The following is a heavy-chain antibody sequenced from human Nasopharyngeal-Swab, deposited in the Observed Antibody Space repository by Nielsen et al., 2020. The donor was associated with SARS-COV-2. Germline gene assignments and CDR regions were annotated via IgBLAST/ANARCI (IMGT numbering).Heavy chain of an antibody. J-gene: IGHJ6*03. CDR1: GFTFDDYA. Sequence: GGSLRLSCAASGFTFDDYAMHWVRQAPGKGLEWVSLISWDGGSTYYADSVKGRFTISRDNSKNSLYLQMNSLRAEDTALYYCAKDHCSSTSCYGGYYYMDVWGKGTTVTVSS. CDR2: ISWDGGST. V-gene: IGHV3-43D*04. D-gene: IGHD2-2*01. CDR3: AKDHCSSTSCYGGYYYMDV.